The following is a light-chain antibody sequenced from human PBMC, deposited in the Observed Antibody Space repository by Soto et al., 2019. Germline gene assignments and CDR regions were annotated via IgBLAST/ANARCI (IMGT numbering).Light chain of an antibody. CDR3: QRYDTLPRVT. J-gene: IGKJ4*01. CDR1: QDISNY. CDR2: DAS. Sequence: DVQMTQSPSSLSASVGDRVTITCQASQDISNYLNWCQQKPGKAPKLLIYDASNLETGVPSRFSGSGSGTDFTFTISSLQPEDIATYYCQRYDTLPRVTFGGGTKVEIK. V-gene: IGKV1-33*01.